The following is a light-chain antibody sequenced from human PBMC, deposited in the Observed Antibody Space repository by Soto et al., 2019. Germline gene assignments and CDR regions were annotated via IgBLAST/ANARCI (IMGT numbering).Light chain of an antibody. J-gene: IGKJ4*01. Sequence: DIQMTQSPSSLSASVRDRVTITCRASQSISSYLNWYQQKPGKAPKLLIYAASSLQSGVPSRFSGSGSGTDFTLTISSLQPKDFATYYCQQSYSTPLTFGGGTKVDIK. CDR2: AAS. V-gene: IGKV1-39*01. CDR3: QQSYSTPLT. CDR1: QSISSY.